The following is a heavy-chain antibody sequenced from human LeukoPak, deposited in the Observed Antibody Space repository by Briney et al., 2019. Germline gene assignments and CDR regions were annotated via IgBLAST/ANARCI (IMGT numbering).Heavy chain of an antibody. V-gene: IGHV3-21*01. CDR3: ARDPYSGSYGDYYYYYMDV. J-gene: IGHJ6*03. CDR2: ITSSSSYI. D-gene: IGHD1-26*01. Sequence: GGSLRLSCAASGFTFSSYNMNWIRQAPGKGLEWVSSITSSSSYIYYADSVKGRFTISRDNAKNSLYLQMNSLRAEDTAVYYCARDPYSGSYGDYYYYYMDVWGKGTTVTISS. CDR1: GFTFSSYN.